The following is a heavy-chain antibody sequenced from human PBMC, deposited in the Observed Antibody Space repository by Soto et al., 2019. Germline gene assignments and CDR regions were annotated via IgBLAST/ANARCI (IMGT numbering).Heavy chain of an antibody. CDR2: ISGSGGST. V-gene: IGHV3-23*01. D-gene: IGHD4-17*01. Sequence: EVQLLESGGGLVQPGGSLRLSCAASGFTFSTYALSWVRQAPGKGLEWVSAISGSGGSTYSADSVKGRFTISRDSSKSTLYLQMNSLRTEDTAVYYCTKGVGTTVGNGHWYFDVWGRGTLVTVSS. CDR3: TKGVGTTVGNGHWYFDV. CDR1: GFTFSTYA. J-gene: IGHJ2*01.